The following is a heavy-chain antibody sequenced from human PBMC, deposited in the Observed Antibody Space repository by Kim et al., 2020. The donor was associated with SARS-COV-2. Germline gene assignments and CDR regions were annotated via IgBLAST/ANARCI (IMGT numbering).Heavy chain of an antibody. J-gene: IGHJ5*02. CDR1: GGSISSSSYY. D-gene: IGHD6-13*01. CDR2: IYYSGST. V-gene: IGHV4-39*01. Sequence: SETLSLTCPVPGGSISSSSYYWGWIRQPPGKGLEWIGSIYYSGSTYYNPSLKIRVTISVDTSKNQFSLKLISGTAADTAVYYCARLAAALILGDNWFDPWGQGTLVTVSS. CDR3: ARLAAALILGDNWFDP.